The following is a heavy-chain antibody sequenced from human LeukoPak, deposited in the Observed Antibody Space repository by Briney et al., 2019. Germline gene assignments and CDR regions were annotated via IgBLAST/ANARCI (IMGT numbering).Heavy chain of an antibody. CDR2: IYHSGST. Sequence: PSETLSLTCTVSGYSISSGYYWGWIRQPPGKGLEWIGSIYHSGSTYYNPSLKSRVTISVDTSKNQFSLKLSSVTAADTAVYYCARMRIDYFDYWGQGTLVTVSS. CDR3: ARMRIDYFDY. J-gene: IGHJ4*02. CDR1: GYSISSGYY. D-gene: IGHD1-26*01. V-gene: IGHV4-38-2*02.